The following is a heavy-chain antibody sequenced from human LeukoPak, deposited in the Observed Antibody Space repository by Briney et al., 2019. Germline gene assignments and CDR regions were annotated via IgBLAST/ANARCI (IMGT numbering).Heavy chain of an antibody. Sequence: PGGSLRLSCAASGFTFSNAWMNWVRQALGKGLEWVGRIKSKTDGGTTDYAAPVKGRFTISRDDSKNTLYLQMNSLKTEDTAVYYCTTVFWVATIGGEYYFDYWGQGTLVTVSS. CDR1: GFTFSNAW. CDR3: TTVFWVATIGGEYYFDY. J-gene: IGHJ4*02. V-gene: IGHV3-15*07. D-gene: IGHD5-24*01. CDR2: IKSKTDGGTT.